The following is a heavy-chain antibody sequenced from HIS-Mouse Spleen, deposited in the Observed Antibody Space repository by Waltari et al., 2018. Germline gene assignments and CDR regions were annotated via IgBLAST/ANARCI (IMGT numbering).Heavy chain of an antibody. D-gene: IGHD4-17*01. CDR3: AREVNFNGYGGNFDY. CDR2: TYYRSKWYN. V-gene: IGHV6-1*01. Sequence: QVQLQQSGPGLVKPSQTLSLTCAISGDSVPNHLAAWYRTRQSPPRGLEWLGRTYYRSKWYNDYAVSVKSRITINPDTSKNQFSLQLNSVTPEDTAVYYCAREVNFNGYGGNFDYWGQGTLVTVSS. J-gene: IGHJ4*02. CDR1: GDSVPNHLAA.